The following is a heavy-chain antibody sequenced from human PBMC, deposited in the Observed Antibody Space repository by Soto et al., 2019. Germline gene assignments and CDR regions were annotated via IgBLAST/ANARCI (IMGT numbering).Heavy chain of an antibody. V-gene: IGHV4-34*02. D-gene: IGHD3-10*01. J-gene: IGHJ5*02. CDR2: INQSGST. Sequence: QVQLQQWGAGLLKPSETLSLTCAVYGGSFSDYYWSWIRQPPGKGMAWIGEINQSGSTNYITSLKSRVTMSVDTAKNQCSRKLKSVTAADTAVYYCAREVGLSMIRCNWLDPWGQGTLVTVSS. CDR1: GGSFSDYY. CDR3: AREVGLSMIRCNWLDP.